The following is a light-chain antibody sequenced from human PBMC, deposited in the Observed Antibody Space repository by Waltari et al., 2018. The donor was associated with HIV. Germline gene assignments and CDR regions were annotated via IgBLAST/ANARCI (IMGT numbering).Light chain of an antibody. CDR2: GAS. V-gene: IGKV3-15*01. CDR1: QSVSNS. Sequence: EIVMTQSPATLSVSPGGRATLSCRASQSVSNSLVWYQQRPGQAPRLLIYGASTRATGIPGRFCGSGSGTEFTLTINSLQSEDFAVYYCQQYNSWPRTFGQGTKVEVK. CDR3: QQYNSWPRT. J-gene: IGKJ1*01.